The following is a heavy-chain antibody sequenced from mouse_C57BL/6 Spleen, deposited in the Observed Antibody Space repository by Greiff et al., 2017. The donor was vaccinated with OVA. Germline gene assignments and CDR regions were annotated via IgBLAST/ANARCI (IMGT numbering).Heavy chain of an antibody. D-gene: IGHD2-13*01. V-gene: IGHV1-52*01. CDR3: EREEDGDRYYAMDY. Sequence: QVQLQQPGAGLVRPGSSVKLSCKASGYTFTSYWMHWVKQRPIQGLEWIGNIDPSDSETHYNQKFKDKATLTVDKSSSTAYMQLSSLTSEDSAVYYGEREEDGDRYYAMDYWGQGTSVTVSS. CDR2: IDPSDSET. J-gene: IGHJ4*01. CDR1: GYTFTSYW.